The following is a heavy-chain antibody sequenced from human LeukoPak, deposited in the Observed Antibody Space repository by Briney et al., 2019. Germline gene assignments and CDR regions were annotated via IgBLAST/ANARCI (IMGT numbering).Heavy chain of an antibody. Sequence: ASVKVSCKASGYTITSYDINWVRQATGQGLEWMGWMNPDSGNTGYAQKFQGRVTMTRNTSISTAYMELSSLRSEDTAVYYCARVAAEVVGVPGAIGFGWLRRDYYYMDVWGKGTTVTVSS. CDR1: GYTITSYD. D-gene: IGHD2-2*02. CDR3: ARVAAEVVGVPGAIGFGWLRRDYYYMDV. CDR2: MNPDSGNT. V-gene: IGHV1-8*01. J-gene: IGHJ6*03.